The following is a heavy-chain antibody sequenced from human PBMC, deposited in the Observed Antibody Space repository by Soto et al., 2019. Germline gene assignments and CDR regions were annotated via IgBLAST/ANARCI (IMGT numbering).Heavy chain of an antibody. Sequence: VGSLSLSCAASGFTFSSYGMHWVRQAPGKGLEWVAVISYDGSNKYYADSVKGRFTISRDNSKNTLYLQMNSLRAEDTAVYYCAKDREYSSSWYTSDYYYYYGMDVWGQGTTVTVSS. J-gene: IGHJ6*02. V-gene: IGHV3-30*18. CDR1: GFTFSSYG. CDR3: AKDREYSSSWYTSDYYYYYGMDV. CDR2: ISYDGSNK. D-gene: IGHD6-13*01.